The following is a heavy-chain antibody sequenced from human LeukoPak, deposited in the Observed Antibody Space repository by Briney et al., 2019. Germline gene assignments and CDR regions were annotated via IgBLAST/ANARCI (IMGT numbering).Heavy chain of an antibody. CDR2: IYYTGAT. D-gene: IGHD5-18*01. Sequence: KPSETLSLTCTVSRGSISNYYWTWIRLPPGKGLEWIGYIYYTGATYYNPSLKSRVTISLDTSKNQFSLKLTSVTAADAAVYYCARAGYGYATGYQFDYWGQGALVTVSS. J-gene: IGHJ4*02. V-gene: IGHV4-59*01. CDR1: RGSISNYY. CDR3: ARAGYGYATGYQFDY.